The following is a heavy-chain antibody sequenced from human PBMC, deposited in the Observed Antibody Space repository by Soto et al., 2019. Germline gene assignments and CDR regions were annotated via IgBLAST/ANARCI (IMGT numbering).Heavy chain of an antibody. J-gene: IGHJ4*02. Sequence: PGGSLRLSCTASGFTFSNYGMHWVRQAPGKGPEWVALILYDGKKRFYAESVEGRFTISRDGSKNTLYLQMNSLTPEDTALYYCVKDRGFQLFRYYFDAWGLGTLVTV. CDR3: VKDRGFQLFRYYFDA. CDR1: GFTFSNYG. V-gene: IGHV3-30*18. CDR2: ILYDGKKR. D-gene: IGHD2-21*01.